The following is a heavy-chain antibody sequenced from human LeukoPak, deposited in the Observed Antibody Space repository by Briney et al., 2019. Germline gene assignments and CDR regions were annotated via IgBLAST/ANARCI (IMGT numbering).Heavy chain of an antibody. V-gene: IGHV3-23*01. CDR3: VREDTPATANY. J-gene: IGHJ4*02. CDR1: GFTFSSYA. CDR2: ISGGGDIT. D-gene: IGHD2-21*02. Sequence: GALRLSCAASGFTFSSYAMHWVRQTAGKGLEWVSAISGGGDITYYADSVKGRFTISRDNSKDTLFLQMHSLRPGDTAVYYCVREDTPATANYWGQGTLVTISS.